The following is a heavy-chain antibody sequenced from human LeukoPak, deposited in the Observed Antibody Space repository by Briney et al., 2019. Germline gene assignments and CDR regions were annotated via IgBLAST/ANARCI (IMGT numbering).Heavy chain of an antibody. CDR2: ISGSGDST. J-gene: IGHJ5*02. V-gene: IGHV3-23*01. Sequence: GGSLRLSCAASGFTFSNYGMNWVRQAPGKGLEWVSAISGSGDSTYYADSVKGRFTISRDNSKNTLYLHMNSLRVEDAAVYYCAEFGAAYSSGWYPWGQGTLVTVSS. CDR1: GFTFSNYG. D-gene: IGHD6-19*01. CDR3: AEFGAAYSSGWYP.